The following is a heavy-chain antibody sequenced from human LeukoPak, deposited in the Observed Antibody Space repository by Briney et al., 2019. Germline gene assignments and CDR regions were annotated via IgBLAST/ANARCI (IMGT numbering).Heavy chain of an antibody. CDR2: IYYSGST. V-gene: IGHV4-59*12. Sequence: PSETLSLTCTVSGGSISSYYWSWIRQPPGKGLEWIGYIYYSGSTNYNPSLKSRVTMSVDTSKNQFSLKLSSVTAADTAVYYCARLNYDSSGYYPFDYWGQGTLVTVSP. CDR3: ARLNYDSSGYYPFDY. D-gene: IGHD3-22*01. CDR1: GGSISSYY. J-gene: IGHJ4*02.